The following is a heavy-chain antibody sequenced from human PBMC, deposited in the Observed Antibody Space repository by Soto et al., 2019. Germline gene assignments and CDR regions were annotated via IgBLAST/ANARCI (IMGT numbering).Heavy chain of an antibody. V-gene: IGHV4-31*03. J-gene: IGHJ4*02. Sequence: SETLSLTCLVSGGSISSGDYYWSWIRQHPGKGLEWIGYIYYSGSTYYNPSLKSRLTISVDTSKNQFSLKLSSVTAADTAMYYCARAHKLGGPFDYWGQGTLVTVSS. D-gene: IGHD7-27*01. CDR3: ARAHKLGGPFDY. CDR2: IYYSGST. CDR1: GGSISSGDYY.